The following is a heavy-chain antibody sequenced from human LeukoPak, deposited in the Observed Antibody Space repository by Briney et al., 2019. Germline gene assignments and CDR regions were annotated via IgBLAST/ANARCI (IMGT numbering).Heavy chain of an antibody. J-gene: IGHJ1*01. CDR3: ARAPSEIGGYYPEYFRH. Sequence: GGSLRLSCAASGFTFSSYWMHWVRQTPGKGLVWVSRIKSDGGTNYADSVKGRFTISRDNAKNTLSLQMNSLRAEDTGVYYCARAPSEIGGYYPEYFRHWGQGTLVTVSS. CDR2: IKSDGGT. CDR1: GFTFSSYW. V-gene: IGHV3-74*01. D-gene: IGHD3-22*01.